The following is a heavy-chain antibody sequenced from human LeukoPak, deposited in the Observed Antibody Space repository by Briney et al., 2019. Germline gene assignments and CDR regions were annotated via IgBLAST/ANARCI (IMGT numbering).Heavy chain of an antibody. CDR1: GYSFTSYW. Sequence: GESLKISCKGSGYSFTSYWIGWVRQMPGKGLEWMGIIYPGDSDTRYSLPFQGQVTISADKSISTAYLQWSSLKASDTAMYYCARGPGSSSWYGSWFDPWGQGTLVTVSS. J-gene: IGHJ5*02. D-gene: IGHD6-13*01. V-gene: IGHV5-51*01. CDR2: IYPGDSDT. CDR3: ARGPGSSSWYGSWFDP.